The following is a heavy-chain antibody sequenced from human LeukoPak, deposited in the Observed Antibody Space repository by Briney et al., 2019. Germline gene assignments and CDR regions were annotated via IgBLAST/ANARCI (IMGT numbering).Heavy chain of an antibody. D-gene: IGHD3-3*01. J-gene: IGHJ4*02. Sequence: ASVKLSCKASGYTFTGYYINWVRQAPGPGLEWMGWINPNSGGTNFAQKFQGRVTMTRDTSISTAYMELSRLRSDDTAVYYCATLFGVASTSPHADYWGQGTLVTVSS. CDR2: INPNSGGT. CDR3: ATLFGVASTSPHADY. V-gene: IGHV1-2*02. CDR1: GYTFTGYY.